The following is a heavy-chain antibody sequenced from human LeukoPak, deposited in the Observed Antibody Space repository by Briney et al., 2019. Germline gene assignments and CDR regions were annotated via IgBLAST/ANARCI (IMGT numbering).Heavy chain of an antibody. CDR2: IIPIFGTA. D-gene: IGHD3-16*02. V-gene: IGHV1-69*06. J-gene: IGHJ4*02. CDR3: ARGVDYVWGSYRYTPPDY. CDR1: GGTFSSYA. Sequence: GASVKVSCKASGGTFSSYAISWVRQAPGQGLEWMGGIIPIFGTANYAQKFQGRVTITADKSTSTAYMELSSLRSDDTAVYYCARGVDYVWGSYRYTPPDYWGQGTLVTVSS.